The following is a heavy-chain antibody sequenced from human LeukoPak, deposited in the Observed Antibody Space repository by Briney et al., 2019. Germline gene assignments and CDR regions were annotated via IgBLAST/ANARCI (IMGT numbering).Heavy chain of an antibody. J-gene: IGHJ4*02. CDR3: ANSAAGTVFDY. Sequence: ASVKVSCKASGYTFTDYYIHWVRQASGQGLEWMGWINPNTGDTDYAQNFQGRVTVTRDTSITTAYMELSRLRSDDTAVYYCANSAAGTVFDYWGQGTLVTVSS. CDR2: INPNTGDT. V-gene: IGHV1-2*02. D-gene: IGHD6-13*01. CDR1: GYTFTDYY.